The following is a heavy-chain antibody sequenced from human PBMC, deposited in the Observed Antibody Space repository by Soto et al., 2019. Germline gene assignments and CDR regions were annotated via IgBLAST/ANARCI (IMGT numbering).Heavy chain of an antibody. CDR1: GGSVSSGSYY. J-gene: IGHJ4*02. D-gene: IGHD6-6*01. CDR3: ARDVYDSSSSSRYYFDY. V-gene: IGHV4-61*01. CDR2: LYYSGAT. Sequence: PSETLSLTCTVSGGSVSSGSYYWSCIRKPPGKGLEWIGYLYYSGATNDTPSLKSRVTISVDTSKKHFSLKLSSVTAADTAVYYCARDVYDSSSSSRYYFDYVGQGTLVTVSS.